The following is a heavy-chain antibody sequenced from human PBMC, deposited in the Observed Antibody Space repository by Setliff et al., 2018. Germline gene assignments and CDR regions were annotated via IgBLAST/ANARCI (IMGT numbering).Heavy chain of an antibody. CDR1: GDSISSGDYF. V-gene: IGHV4-30-4*08. D-gene: IGHD1-26*01. Sequence: PSETLSLTCTVSGDSISSGDYFWSWIRQPPGKGLEWIAYIYHSGSAYYNPSLKSRVTMSVDTSKNQFSLHLTSVTAADTAVYYCAREVGSSTSSDAFDVWGQGMMVTVSS. J-gene: IGHJ3*01. CDR2: IYHSGSA. CDR3: AREVGSSTSSDAFDV.